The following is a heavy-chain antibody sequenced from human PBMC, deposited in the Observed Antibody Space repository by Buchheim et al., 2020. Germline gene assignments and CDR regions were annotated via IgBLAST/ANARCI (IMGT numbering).Heavy chain of an antibody. Sequence: EVQLLESGGGLVQPGGSLRLSCAASGFTFSNYAMSWVRQAPGKGLEWVSGISNSGGTTYYADSVKGRFTISRDNSKNPLYLQMNSLRAEDTAVYYCAKVRGFSIYYDMDVWGQGTT. CDR1: GFTFSNYA. J-gene: IGHJ6*02. CDR2: ISNSGGTT. D-gene: IGHD3-10*01. V-gene: IGHV3-23*01. CDR3: AKVRGFSIYYDMDV.